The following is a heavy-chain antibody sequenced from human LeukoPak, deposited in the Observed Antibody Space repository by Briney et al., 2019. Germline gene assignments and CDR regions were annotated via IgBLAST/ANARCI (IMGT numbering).Heavy chain of an antibody. CDR2: IYYTGST. CDR3: ARGALISYSYGPFDY. Sequence: PSATLSLTCTVSGGSISSYYWSWIRQPPGKGLEWIGYIYYTGSTNYNPSLKSRVTISVDTSKNQFSLKLSSVTAADTAVYYCARGALISYSYGPFDYWGQGTLVTVSS. D-gene: IGHD5-18*01. V-gene: IGHV4-59*01. CDR1: GGSISSYY. J-gene: IGHJ4*02.